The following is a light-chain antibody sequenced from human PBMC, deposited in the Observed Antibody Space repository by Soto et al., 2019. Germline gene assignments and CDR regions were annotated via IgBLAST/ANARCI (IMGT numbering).Light chain of an antibody. Sequence: EIVLTQSPGTLSLSPGERATLSCRASQSVSSSYLAWYQHKPGQAPRLLIYGASSRATGIQDRFSGSGSGTDFTLTISRLEPDDVAVYYCQQYGSSPHTFGQGTKLEIK. CDR3: QQYGSSPHT. CDR2: GAS. V-gene: IGKV3-20*01. CDR1: QSVSSSY. J-gene: IGKJ2*01.